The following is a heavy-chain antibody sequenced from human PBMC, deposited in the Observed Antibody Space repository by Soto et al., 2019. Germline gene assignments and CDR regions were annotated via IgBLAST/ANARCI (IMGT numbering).Heavy chain of an antibody. D-gene: IGHD3-3*01. CDR3: AVVPYDFWSGYSVDY. CDR1: GVTYTSSA. Sequence: SVEVCCKDSGVTYTSSAGQWVRQDNEQRLEWIGWIVVGSGNTNYAQKFQERVTITRDMSTSTAYMELSSLRSEDTAVYYCAVVPYDFWSGYSVDYWGQGTLVTVSS. J-gene: IGHJ4*02. CDR2: IVVGSGNT. V-gene: IGHV1-58*01.